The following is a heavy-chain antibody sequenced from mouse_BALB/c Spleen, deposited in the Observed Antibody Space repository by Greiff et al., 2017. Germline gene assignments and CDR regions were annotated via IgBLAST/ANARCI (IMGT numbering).Heavy chain of an antibody. CDR3: ASLCSYAMAY. Sequence: EVQGVESGGGLVKPGGSLKLSCAASGFTFSSYAMSWVRQTPEKRLEWVASISSGGSTYYPDSVKGRFTISRDNARNILYLQMSSLRSEDTAMYYGASLCSYAMAYWGQGTSVTVSA. CDR2: ISSGGST. J-gene: IGHJ4*01. V-gene: IGHV5-6-5*01. D-gene: IGHD2-3*01. CDR1: GFTFSSYA.